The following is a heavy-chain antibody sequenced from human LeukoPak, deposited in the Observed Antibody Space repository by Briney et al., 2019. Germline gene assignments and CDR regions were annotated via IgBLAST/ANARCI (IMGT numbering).Heavy chain of an antibody. CDR3: ARGANDSSGYYYLRSDY. D-gene: IGHD3-22*01. CDR1: GGSFSGYY. J-gene: IGHJ4*02. CDR2: INHSGST. Sequence: SETLSLTCAVYGGSFSGYYWSWIRQPPGKGLEWIGEINHSGSTNYNPSLKSRVTISVDTSKNQFSLKLSSVTAADTAAYYCARGANDSSGYYYLRSDYWGQGTLVTVSS. V-gene: IGHV4-34*01.